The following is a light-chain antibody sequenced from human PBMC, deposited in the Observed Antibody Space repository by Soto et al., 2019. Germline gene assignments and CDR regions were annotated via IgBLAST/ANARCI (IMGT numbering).Light chain of an antibody. J-gene: IGLJ3*02. CDR2: DVI. CDR3: CSYAGNSGV. V-gene: IGLV2-11*01. Sequence: QSVLTQPRSVSGSPGQSVTISCTGTSSDVGGYNYVSWYQQYPGKAPKLIIYDVIKRPSGVPDRFSGSKSGNTASLTISGLQAEDEADYHCCSYAGNSGVFGGGTKVTVL. CDR1: SSDVGGYNY.